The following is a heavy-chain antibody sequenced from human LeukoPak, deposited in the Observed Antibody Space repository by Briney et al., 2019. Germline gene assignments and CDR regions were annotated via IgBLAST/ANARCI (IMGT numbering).Heavy chain of an antibody. Sequence: GASVKVSCKASGYTFTTYYIHWVRQAPGQGLEWMGIIHPSGGTTTYAQKFQGRVTLTRDTSASTVYMELSSLRSEDTAIYHCARDTDSSGWQGAFDVWGQGTMVTVSS. CDR3: ARDTDSSGWQGAFDV. J-gene: IGHJ3*01. V-gene: IGHV1-46*01. CDR1: GYTFTTYY. D-gene: IGHD6-19*01. CDR2: IHPSGGTT.